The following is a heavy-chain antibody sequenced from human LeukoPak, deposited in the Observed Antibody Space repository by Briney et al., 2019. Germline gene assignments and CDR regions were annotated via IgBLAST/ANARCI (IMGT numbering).Heavy chain of an antibody. D-gene: IGHD6-19*01. CDR3: ARENSSGWYNWFDP. CDR2: IIPILGIA. J-gene: IGHJ5*02. V-gene: IGHV1-69*04. CDR1: GGTFSSYA. Sequence: SVKVSCKASGGTFSSYAISWVRQAPGQGLEWMGRIIPILGIANYAQKFQGRVTITADKSTSTAYMELSSLRSEDTALYYCARENSSGWYNWFDPWGQGTLVTVSS.